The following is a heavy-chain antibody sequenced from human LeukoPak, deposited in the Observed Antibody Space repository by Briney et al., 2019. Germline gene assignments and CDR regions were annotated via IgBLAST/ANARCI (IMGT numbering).Heavy chain of an antibody. CDR3: AKGEYYDSSPLDY. J-gene: IGHJ4*02. CDR1: GFTFDDYT. D-gene: IGHD3-22*01. V-gene: IGHV3-43*01. CDR2: ITWSASST. Sequence: PGGSLRLSCAASGFTFDDYTMHWVRQAPGKGLEWVSLITWSASSTYYADSVKGRFTISRDNSKNSLYLQMNSLRAEDTAVYYCAKGEYYDSSPLDYWGQGTLVTVSS.